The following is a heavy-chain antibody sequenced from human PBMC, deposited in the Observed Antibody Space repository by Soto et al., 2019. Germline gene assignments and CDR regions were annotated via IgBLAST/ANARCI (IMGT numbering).Heavy chain of an antibody. CDR3: VSANCGGDCSYRHDRYYFES. CDR2: IFYSGST. J-gene: IGHJ4*02. Sequence: QVQLQESGPGLVKPSQSLSLTRTVSGGSITSDDYYWSWIRQPPGRGLEWIGYIFYSGSTHYNPSLKSRFIISLDTSKKQVSLKLSSVTAADTAVYYCVSANCGGDCSYRHDRYYFESWGQGTLVTVSS. V-gene: IGHV4-30-4*01. CDR1: GGSITSDDYY. D-gene: IGHD2-21*02.